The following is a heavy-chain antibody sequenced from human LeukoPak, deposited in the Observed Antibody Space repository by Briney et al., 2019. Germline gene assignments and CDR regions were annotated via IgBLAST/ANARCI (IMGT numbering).Heavy chain of an antibody. V-gene: IGHV4-39*07. CDR3: ASLPQYYYYYGMDV. J-gene: IGHJ6*02. Sequence: PSETLSLTCTVSGGSISSSSYYWGWIRQPPGKGLEWIGSIYYSGSTYYNPSLKSRVTISVDTSKNQFSLKLSSVTAADTAVYYCASLPQYYYYYGMDVWGQGTTVTVSS. CDR1: GGSISSSSYY. CDR2: IYYSGST.